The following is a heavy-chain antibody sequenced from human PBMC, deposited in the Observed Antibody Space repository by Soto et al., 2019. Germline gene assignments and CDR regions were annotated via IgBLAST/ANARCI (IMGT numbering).Heavy chain of an antibody. CDR3: ARDRLSFDYWYFDL. Sequence: QVPLVESGGGVVQPGRSLRLSCAASGFTFSSYAMHWVRQAPGKGLEWVAVISYDGSNKYYADSVKGRFTISRDNSKNTLYLQMNSLRAEHTAVYYCARDRLSFDYWYFDLWGRGTLVTVSS. V-gene: IGHV3-30-3*01. CDR2: ISYDGSNK. J-gene: IGHJ2*01. D-gene: IGHD1-26*01. CDR1: GFTFSSYA.